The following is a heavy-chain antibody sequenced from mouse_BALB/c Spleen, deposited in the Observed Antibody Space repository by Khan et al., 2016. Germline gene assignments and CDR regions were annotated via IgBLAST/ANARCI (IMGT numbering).Heavy chain of an antibody. CDR1: GFTFSNYW. V-gene: IGHV6-6*02. CDR3: TRGYYGNSPSYAMDY. Sequence: EVKLEESGGGLVQPGGSMKLSCVASGFTFSNYWMNWVRQSPEKGLEWVAEIRLKSNNYATHYAESVKGRFTISRDDSNSSVYLQMNNLRAEDTGIYYCTRGYYGNSPSYAMDYWGQGTSVTVSS. J-gene: IGHJ4*01. D-gene: IGHD1-1*01. CDR2: IRLKSNNYAT.